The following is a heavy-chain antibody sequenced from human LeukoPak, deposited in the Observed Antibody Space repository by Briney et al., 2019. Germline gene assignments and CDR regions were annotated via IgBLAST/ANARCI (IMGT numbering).Heavy chain of an antibody. J-gene: IGHJ4*02. CDR3: AKDGVRLDYGESGYFDY. D-gene: IGHD4-17*01. Sequence: GGSLRLSCAASGFTFSSYGMHWVRQAPGKGLEWVAFIRYDGSNKYYAGSVKGRFAISRDNSKNTLYLQMDSLRAEDTAVYYCAKDGVRLDYGESGYFDYWGQGTLVTVSS. V-gene: IGHV3-30*02. CDR1: GFTFSSYG. CDR2: IRYDGSNK.